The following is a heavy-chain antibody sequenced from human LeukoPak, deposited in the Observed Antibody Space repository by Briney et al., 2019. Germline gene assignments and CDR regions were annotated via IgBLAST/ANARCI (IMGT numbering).Heavy chain of an antibody. J-gene: IGHJ6*02. CDR2: VSSSGGVV. CDR1: GFPFSTLG. CDR3: AKADSLSEYYYGMDV. Sequence: GGSLRLSCSASGFPFSTLGMHWVRQAPGKGLEWVSAVSSSGGVVYNADSVKGRFTIPRDNSKKTLYLQMNSLRAEDTAVYFCAKADSLSEYYYGMDVWGQGTTVTVSS. V-gene: IGHV3-23*01. D-gene: IGHD2-8*01.